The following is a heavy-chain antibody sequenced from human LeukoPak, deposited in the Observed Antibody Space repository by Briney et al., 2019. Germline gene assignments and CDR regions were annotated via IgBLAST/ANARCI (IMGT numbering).Heavy chain of an antibody. CDR3: ARDDSSGYYYGRNVFDY. V-gene: IGHV3-64*01. J-gene: IGHJ4*02. D-gene: IGHD3-22*01. CDR1: GFTFSSYA. Sequence: GGSLRLSCAASGFTFSSYAMHWVRQAPGKGLEYVSAISSNGGSTYYANSVKGRFTISRDNSKNTLYLQMGSLRAEDTAVYYCARDDSSGYYYGRNVFDYWGQGTLVTVSS. CDR2: ISSNGGST.